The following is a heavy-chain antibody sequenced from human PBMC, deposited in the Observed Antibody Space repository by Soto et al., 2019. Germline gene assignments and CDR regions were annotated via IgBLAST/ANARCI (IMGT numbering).Heavy chain of an antibody. CDR3: ARRSLGELTHFDY. J-gene: IGHJ4*02. V-gene: IGHV5-51*01. CDR1: GYSFTGYW. D-gene: IGHD3-10*01. CDR2: IDPSDSDT. Sequence: GESLKISCKGSGYSFTGYWISWVRQMPGKGLEWMGRIDPSDSDTRYSPSFQGQVTISADKSISTAYLQWSSLKASDTAMYYCARRSLGELTHFDYWGQGTLVTVSS.